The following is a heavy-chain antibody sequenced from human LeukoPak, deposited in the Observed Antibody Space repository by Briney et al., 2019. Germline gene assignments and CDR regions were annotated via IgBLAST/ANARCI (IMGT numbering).Heavy chain of an antibody. V-gene: IGHV3-7*01. CDR2: IKEDGSEK. Sequence: GGSLRLSCAASGFTFCNFWMIWVRQAPGKGLEWLANIKEDGSEKYYVDSVRGRFTISRDNARNSLYLQMNSLRAEDTAVYYCASGRQLGYWGQGTLVTVSS. D-gene: IGHD6-13*01. CDR1: GFTFCNFW. J-gene: IGHJ4*02. CDR3: ASGRQLGY.